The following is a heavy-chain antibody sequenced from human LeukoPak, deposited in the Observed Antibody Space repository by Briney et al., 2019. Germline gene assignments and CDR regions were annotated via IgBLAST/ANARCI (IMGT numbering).Heavy chain of an antibody. Sequence: ASVKVSCKASGYTFTGYYMHWVRQAPGQGLEWMGWINPNSGGTNYAQKFQGRVTMTRDTSISTAYMELSRLRSDDTAVYYCARVGYCSGGSCYSTPPRYWGQGTLVTVSS. CDR3: ARVGYCSGGSCYSTPPRY. CDR1: GYTFTGYY. D-gene: IGHD2-15*01. J-gene: IGHJ4*02. V-gene: IGHV1-2*02. CDR2: INPNSGGT.